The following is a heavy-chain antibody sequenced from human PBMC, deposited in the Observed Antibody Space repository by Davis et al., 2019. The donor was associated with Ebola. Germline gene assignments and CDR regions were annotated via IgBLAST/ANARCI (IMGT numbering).Heavy chain of an antibody. CDR3: AKNLLYGDYED. J-gene: IGHJ4*02. CDR2: ISGSGGST. V-gene: IGHV3-23*01. Sequence: GESLKISCAASGFTFSSYSMNWVRQAPGKGLEWVSAISGSGGSTYYADSVKGRFTISRDNSKNTLYLQMNSLRAEDTAVYYCAKNLLYGDYEDWGQGTLVTVSS. D-gene: IGHD4-17*01. CDR1: GFTFSSYS.